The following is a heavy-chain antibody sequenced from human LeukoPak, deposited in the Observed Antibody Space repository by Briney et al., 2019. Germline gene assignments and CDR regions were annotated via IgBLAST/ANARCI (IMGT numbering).Heavy chain of an antibody. Sequence: GGSLRLSCAASGFTFSHYGILWVRQAPGKGLEWVAFIRYDGSNKYYVDAARGRFTISRDNSKDTLYLQMNSLRAEDTAVYYCAKEIDTSGYSPFDYWGQGTQVTVSS. D-gene: IGHD3-22*01. J-gene: IGHJ4*02. CDR3: AKEIDTSGYSPFDY. CDR2: IRYDGSNK. CDR1: GFTFSHYG. V-gene: IGHV3-30*02.